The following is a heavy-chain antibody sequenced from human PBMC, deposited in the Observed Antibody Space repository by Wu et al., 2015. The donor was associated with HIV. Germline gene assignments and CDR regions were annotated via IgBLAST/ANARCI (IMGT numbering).Heavy chain of an antibody. Sequence: QVQLEQSGAEVKKPGSSVKVSCQASGGTFSNHGISWVRQAPGQGLEWMGRIIPIFGAVNDAQNFRGRVTITADETTNTAYMELSSLTSDDTAVYYCAREGXAVAGTYYYGIGTSGAKGPRSPSP. V-gene: IGHV1-69*13. CDR2: IIPIFGAV. CDR1: GGTFSNHG. CDR3: AREGXAVAGTYYYGIGTS. J-gene: IGHJ6*02. D-gene: IGHD6-19*01.